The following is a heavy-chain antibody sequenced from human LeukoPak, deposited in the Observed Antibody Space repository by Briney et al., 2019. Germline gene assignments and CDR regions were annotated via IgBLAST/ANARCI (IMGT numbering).Heavy chain of an antibody. D-gene: IGHD3-22*01. CDR2: INPNSGGT. Sequence: ASVKVSCKASGYTFTGYYMHWVRQAPGQGLEWMGWINPNSGGTNYAQKFQGWVTMTRDTSISTAYMELSRLRSDDTAVYYCAISHNRYYYDSSGLFDYWGQGTLVTVSS. CDR1: GYTFTGYY. V-gene: IGHV1-2*04. J-gene: IGHJ4*02. CDR3: AISHNRYYYDSSGLFDY.